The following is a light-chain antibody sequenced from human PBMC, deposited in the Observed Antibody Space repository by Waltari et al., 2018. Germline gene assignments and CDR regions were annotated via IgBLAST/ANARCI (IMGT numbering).Light chain of an antibody. CDR2: DAS. V-gene: IGKV3-20*01. CDR3: QKYVNLPAT. CDR1: QSVSNY. J-gene: IGKJ1*01. Sequence: EIVFTQSPGTLSLSPGERATLSCRGSQSVSNYLAWYQQKPGQAPRLLIYDASIRATGIPDRFSGSGSGTDFSLTISRLEPEDFAVYYCQKYVNLPATFGQGTKVEIK.